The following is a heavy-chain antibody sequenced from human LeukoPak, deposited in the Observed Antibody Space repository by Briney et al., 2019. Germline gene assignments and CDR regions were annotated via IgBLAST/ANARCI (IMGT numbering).Heavy chain of an antibody. CDR2: ISAYNGNT. V-gene: IGHV1-18*01. D-gene: IGHD3-22*01. CDR1: GYTFTSYG. J-gene: IGHJ6*02. CDR3: AREGHEYYYDSSGYPSVIHYGMDV. Sequence: ASVKVSCKASGYTFTSYGIGWERQAPGQGLEWMGWISAYNGNTNYAQKLQGRVTTTTDTSTSTAYMELRSLRSDDTAVYYCAREGHEYYYDSSGYPSVIHYGMDVWGQGITVTVSS.